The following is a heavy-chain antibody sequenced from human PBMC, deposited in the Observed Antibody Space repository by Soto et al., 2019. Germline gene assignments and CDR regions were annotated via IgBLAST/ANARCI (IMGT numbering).Heavy chain of an antibody. CDR3: ARSQGSSTSLEIYYYYYYGMDV. V-gene: IGHV1-69*01. J-gene: IGHJ6*02. CDR2: ISPIPGTA. CDR1: GGTFGSYA. D-gene: IGHD2-2*01. Sequence: QVQLVQSGAEVKKPGSSVKVSCKASGGTFGSYAISWVRQAPGQGLEWMGGISPIPGTANYAQKFQGRVTIAADESTSTAYMELRSLRSEDTAVYYCARSQGSSTSLEIYYYYYYGMDVWGQGTTVTVSS.